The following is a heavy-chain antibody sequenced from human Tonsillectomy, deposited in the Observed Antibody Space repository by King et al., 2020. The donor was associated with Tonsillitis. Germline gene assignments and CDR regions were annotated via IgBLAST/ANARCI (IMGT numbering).Heavy chain of an antibody. CDR3: ARVGGSMVRGVRLSDY. CDR1: GFTFSSYS. CDR2: IGSSSSYI. D-gene: IGHD3-10*01. Sequence: DVQLVESGGGLVKPGGSLRLSCAASGFTFSSYSMNWVRQAPGKGLEWVSSIGSSSSYIYYADSVKGRFTISRDNAKNSLYLQMNSLRAEDTAVYYCARVGGSMVRGVRLSDYWGQGTLVTVSS. V-gene: IGHV3-21*01. J-gene: IGHJ4*02.